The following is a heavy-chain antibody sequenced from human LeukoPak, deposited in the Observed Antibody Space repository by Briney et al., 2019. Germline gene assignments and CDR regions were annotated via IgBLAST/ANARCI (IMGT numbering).Heavy chain of an antibody. V-gene: IGHV3-15*01. Sequence: PGGSLRLSCAASGFTFSNAWMSWVRQAPGKGLEWVGRIKSKTDGGTTDYAAPVKGRFTISRDDSKNTLYLQMNSLKTEDTAVYYCTADSSSWPIRYYYYMDVWGKGTTVTVSS. CDR1: GFTFSNAW. CDR3: TADSSSWPIRYYYYMDV. D-gene: IGHD6-13*01. J-gene: IGHJ6*03. CDR2: IKSKTDGGTT.